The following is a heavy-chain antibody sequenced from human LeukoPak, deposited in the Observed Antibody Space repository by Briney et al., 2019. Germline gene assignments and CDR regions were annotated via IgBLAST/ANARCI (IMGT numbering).Heavy chain of an antibody. CDR2: ISWNSGSI. V-gene: IGHV3-9*01. CDR1: GFTFDDYA. D-gene: IGHD6-19*01. Sequence: GGSLRLSCAASGFTFDDYAMHWVRQAPGKGLEWVSGISWNSGSIGYADSVKGRFTISRDNAKNSLYLQMNSLRAEDTALYYCAKDPSSGWHGVPYFDYWGQGTLVTVSS. CDR3: AKDPSSGWHGVPYFDY. J-gene: IGHJ4*02.